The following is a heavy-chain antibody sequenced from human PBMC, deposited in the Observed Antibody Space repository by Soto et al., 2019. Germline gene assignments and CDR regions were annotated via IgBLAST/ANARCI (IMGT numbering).Heavy chain of an antibody. D-gene: IGHD4-4*01. CDR3: ASTLSPGGNSFDY. J-gene: IGHJ4*02. Sequence: TLSLTCTVSGGSISSGGYYWSWIRQYPGKGLEWIGYIYYSGSTYYNPSLKSRVTISVDTSKNQFSLKLSSVTAADTAVYYCASTLSPGGNSFDYWGQGTLVTVS. CDR2: IYYSGST. V-gene: IGHV4-31*03. CDR1: GGSISSGGYY.